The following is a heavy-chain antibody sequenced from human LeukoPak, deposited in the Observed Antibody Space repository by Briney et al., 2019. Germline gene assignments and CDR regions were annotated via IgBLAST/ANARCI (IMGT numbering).Heavy chain of an antibody. CDR2: ISSSGSTI. J-gene: IGHJ4*02. CDR1: GFTFSDYY. D-gene: IGHD2-8*02. V-gene: IGHV3-11*01. Sequence: GGSLRLSCAASGFTFSDYYMSWIRQAPGKGLEWVSYISSSGSTIYYADSVKGRFTISRDNAKNSLYLQMNSLRAEDTAVYYCAREVRMWHRTGGVCYFDYWGQGTLVTVSS. CDR3: AREVRMWHRTGGVCYFDY.